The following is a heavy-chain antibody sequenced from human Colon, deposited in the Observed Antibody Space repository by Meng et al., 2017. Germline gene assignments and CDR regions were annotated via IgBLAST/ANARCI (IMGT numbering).Heavy chain of an antibody. CDR1: GYTFTSYD. V-gene: IGHV1-8*01. J-gene: IGHJ6*02. CDR2: MNPNSGNT. CDR3: ARGHVAATSYYYYYYGMAV. Sequence: ASVKVSCKASGYTFTSYDINWVRQATGQGLEWMGWMNPNSGNTGYAQKFQGRVTMTRNTSISTAYMELSSLRSEDTAVYYCARGHVAATSYYYYYYGMAVWGQGNTV. D-gene: IGHD2-15*01.